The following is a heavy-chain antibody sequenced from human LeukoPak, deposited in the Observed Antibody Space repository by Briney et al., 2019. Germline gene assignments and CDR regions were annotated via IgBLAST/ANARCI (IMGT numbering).Heavy chain of an antibody. D-gene: IGHD3-10*01. CDR2: IYTSGST. CDR1: GGSISSGSYY. Sequence: SETLSLTCTVSGGSISSGSYYWSGIRQPAGKGLEWIGRIYTSGSTNYNPSLKSRVTISVDTSKNQFSLKLSSVTAADTAVYYCAREGRRSLGYWGQGTLVTVSS. CDR3: AREGRRSLGY. J-gene: IGHJ4*02. V-gene: IGHV4-61*02.